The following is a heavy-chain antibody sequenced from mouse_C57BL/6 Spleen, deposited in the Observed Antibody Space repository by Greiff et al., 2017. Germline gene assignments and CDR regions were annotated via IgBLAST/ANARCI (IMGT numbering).Heavy chain of an antibody. CDR3: ARQHSNYRNYCDY. J-gene: IGHJ2*01. V-gene: IGHV5-6*01. Sequence: EVQVVESGGDLVKPGGSLKLSCAASGFTFSSYGMSWVRQTPDKRLEWVATISSGGSYTYYPDSVKGRFTIYRDNAKNTLYLQMSSLKSEDTAMYYCARQHSNYRNYCDYWGQGTTRTVSS. CDR2: ISSGGSYT. D-gene: IGHD2-5*01. CDR1: GFTFSSYG.